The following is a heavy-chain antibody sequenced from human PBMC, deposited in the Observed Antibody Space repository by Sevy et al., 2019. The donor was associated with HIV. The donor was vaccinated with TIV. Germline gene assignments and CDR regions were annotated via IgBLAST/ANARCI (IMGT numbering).Heavy chain of an antibody. CDR3: ARVGYPYSSSSLGLNYFDY. CDR1: GGSVSSGSYY. V-gene: IGHV4-61*01. D-gene: IGHD6-6*01. CDR2: IYYSGST. Sequence: SETLSLTCTVSGGSVSSGSYYWSWIRQPPGKGLEWIGYIYYSGSTNYNPSLKSRVTISVDTSKNQFSLKLSSVTAADTAVYYCARVGYPYSSSSLGLNYFDYWGQGTLVTVSS. J-gene: IGHJ4*02.